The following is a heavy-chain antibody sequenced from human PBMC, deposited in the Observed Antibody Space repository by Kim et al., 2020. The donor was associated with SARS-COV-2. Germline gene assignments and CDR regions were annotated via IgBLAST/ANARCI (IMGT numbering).Heavy chain of an antibody. D-gene: IGHD3-22*01. Sequence: GGSLRLSCAASGFTFDDYAMHWVRQAPGKGLEWVSLISWDGGSTYYADSVKGRFTISRDNSKNSLYLQMNSLRAEDTALYYCAKGHYDSSGYYYDYFDYWGQGTLVTVSS. CDR1: GFTFDDYA. CDR2: ISWDGGST. J-gene: IGHJ4*02. CDR3: AKGHYDSSGYYYDYFDY. V-gene: IGHV3-43D*03.